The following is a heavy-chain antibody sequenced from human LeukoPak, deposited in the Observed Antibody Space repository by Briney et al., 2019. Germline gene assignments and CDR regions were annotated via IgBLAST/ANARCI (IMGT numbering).Heavy chain of an antibody. CDR2: MNPNSGNT. CDR3: ARALSWTTESYYYMDV. J-gene: IGHJ6*03. Sequence: ASVKLSCKASGYTFTSYDVNWVRQATGQGLEWLGWMNPNSGNTGYAQNFQGRVTMTMNTSITTAYMELSSLRSEDTAVYYCARALSWTTESYYYMDVWGKGTTVTVSS. D-gene: IGHD3/OR15-3a*01. V-gene: IGHV1-8*01. CDR1: GYTFTSYD.